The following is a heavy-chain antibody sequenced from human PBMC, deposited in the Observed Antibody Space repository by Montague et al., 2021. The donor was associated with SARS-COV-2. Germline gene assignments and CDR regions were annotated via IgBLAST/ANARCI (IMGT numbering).Heavy chain of an antibody. CDR2: IYYTGST. D-gene: IGHD3-22*01. V-gene: IGHV4-59*02. CDR1: GVSVNNYY. Sequence: SETLSLTCSVSGVSVNNYYWARIRQTPEKALEWIGYIYYTGSTNYNPSLRNRITISIDTSANQFSLKLRSVTPADTAVYYCVRDFYDTIVYFQGTFDVWGQGPVVPVPS. J-gene: IGHJ1*01. CDR3: VRDFYDTIVYFQGTFDV.